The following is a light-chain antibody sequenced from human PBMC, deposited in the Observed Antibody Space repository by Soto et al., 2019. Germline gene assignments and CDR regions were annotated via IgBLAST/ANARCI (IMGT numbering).Light chain of an antibody. Sequence: QSVLTQPPSASGTPGQRVTISCSGSSSNMGRNFVNWYQHLPGTAPKVLIYTNDQRPSGVPDRFSGSKSGTSASLGISGLQREDEADYYCAAWDDSLNGPVFGGGTKVTVL. CDR3: AAWDDSLNGPV. CDR2: TND. J-gene: IGLJ2*01. CDR1: SSNMGRNF. V-gene: IGLV1-44*01.